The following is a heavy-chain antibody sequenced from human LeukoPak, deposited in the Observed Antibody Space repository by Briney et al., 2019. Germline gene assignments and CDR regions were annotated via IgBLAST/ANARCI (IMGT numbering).Heavy chain of an antibody. J-gene: IGHJ4*02. V-gene: IGHV1-69*01. CDR3: ARGPPPFSGSYRPLDH. CDR1: GGTFSNDS. Sequence: GASVKVSCKVSGGTFSNDSITWVRQAPGQGLEWVGGITPIFDTPNYAPKLQGRLTINADGSTSTVYMELRSLRSEDTAVYFCARGPPPFSGSYRPLDHWGQGTLVTVSS. CDR2: ITPIFDTP. D-gene: IGHD1-26*01.